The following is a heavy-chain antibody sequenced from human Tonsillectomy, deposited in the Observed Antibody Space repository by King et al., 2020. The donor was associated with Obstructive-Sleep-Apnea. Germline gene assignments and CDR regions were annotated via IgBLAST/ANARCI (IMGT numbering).Heavy chain of an antibody. V-gene: IGHV1-2*02. Sequence: QLVQSGAEVKKPGASVKVSCKTSGYTFTGYYMHWVRHAPGQGLEWMGWLNPNSGVINFVQKFQGRVTITWDTSTSTAYVEVSGLRSDDTAVYYCARTSTSIPDYGSGYYGLLGGHFDYCGQGTLVTVSS. CDR1: GYTFTGYY. J-gene: IGHJ4*02. CDR2: LNPNSGVI. CDR3: ARTSTSIPDYGSGYYGLLGGHFDY. D-gene: IGHD3-10*01.